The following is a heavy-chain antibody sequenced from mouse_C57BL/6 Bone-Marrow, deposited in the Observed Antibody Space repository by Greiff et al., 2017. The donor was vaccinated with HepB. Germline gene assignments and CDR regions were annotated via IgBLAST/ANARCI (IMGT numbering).Heavy chain of an antibody. D-gene: IGHD2-4*01. J-gene: IGHJ3*01. CDR1: GYTFTSYW. V-gene: IGHV1-53*01. Sequence: VQVVESGTELVKPGASVKLSCKASGYTFTSYWMHWVKQRPGQGLEWIGNINPSNGGTNYNEKFKSKATLTVDKSSSTAYMQLSSLTSEDSAVYYCARGGLRRSWFAYWGQGTLVTVSA. CDR2: INPSNGGT. CDR3: ARGGLRRSWFAY.